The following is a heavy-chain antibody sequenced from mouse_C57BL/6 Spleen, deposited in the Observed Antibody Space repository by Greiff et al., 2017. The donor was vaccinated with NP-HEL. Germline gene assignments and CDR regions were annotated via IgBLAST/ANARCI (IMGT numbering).Heavy chain of an antibody. CDR2: IDPETGGT. J-gene: IGHJ1*03. V-gene: IGHV1-15*01. CDR3: TRVGHFDV. Sequence: QVQLKESGAELVRPGASVTLSCKASGYTFTDYEMHWVKQTPVHGLEWIGAIDPETGGTAYNQKFKGKAILTADKSSSTAYMELRSLTSEDSAVYYCTRVGHFDVWGTGTTVTVSS. CDR1: GYTFTDYE.